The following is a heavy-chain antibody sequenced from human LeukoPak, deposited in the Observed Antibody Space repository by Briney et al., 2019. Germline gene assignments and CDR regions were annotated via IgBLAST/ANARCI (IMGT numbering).Heavy chain of an antibody. V-gene: IGHV3-48*01. CDR1: GFTFSSYS. D-gene: IGHD5-12*01. CDR2: ISSSSSTI. Sequence: GVSLRLSCAASGFTFSSYSMNWVHQAPGKGLEWVSYISSSSSTIYYADSVKGRFTISRDNAKNSLYLQMDSLRAEDTAVYYCAREEVATIIDYWGQGTLVTVSS. J-gene: IGHJ4*02. CDR3: AREEVATIIDY.